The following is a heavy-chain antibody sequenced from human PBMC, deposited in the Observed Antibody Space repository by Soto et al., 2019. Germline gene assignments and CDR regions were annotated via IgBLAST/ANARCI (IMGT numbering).Heavy chain of an antibody. J-gene: IGHJ5*02. Sequence: GGSLRLSCAASGFTFRNYAIHWVRQAPGKGLEWVAVISRDGSHKYYLDSVKGRFTISRDNSKDTVNLLMNSLRDDDSAIYYCEREGGFDWFYPWGQGTLVTVSS. CDR1: GFTFRNYA. V-gene: IGHV3-30*04. CDR2: ISRDGSHK. CDR3: EREGGFDWFYP.